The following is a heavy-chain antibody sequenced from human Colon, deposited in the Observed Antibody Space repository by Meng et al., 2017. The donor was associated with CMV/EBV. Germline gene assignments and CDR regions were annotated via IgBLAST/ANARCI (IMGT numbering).Heavy chain of an antibody. V-gene: IGHV4-4*07. D-gene: IGHD5-18*01. Sequence: GQLQGSGPGLVKPSETLSLTCTVSGVSFSHYYWSWIRQPAGKGPEWIGRIYIRGGTNYNPSLKSRVTMSVDTSKNQFSLKLSSVTAADTAVYYCAVQPCYDGYCYFDYWGQGTLVTVSS. CDR2: IYIRGGT. J-gene: IGHJ4*02. CDR1: GVSFSHYY. CDR3: AVQPCYDGYCYFDY.